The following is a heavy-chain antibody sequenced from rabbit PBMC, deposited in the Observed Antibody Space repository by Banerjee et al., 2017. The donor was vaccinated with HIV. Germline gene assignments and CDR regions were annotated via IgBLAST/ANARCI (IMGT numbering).Heavy chain of an antibody. D-gene: IGHD6-1*01. V-gene: IGHV1S40*01. CDR1: GFSFSSSYW. CDR3: ARDPYGGYHGYGYALNL. Sequence: QSLEESGGDLVQPGASLTLTCTASGFSFSSSYWICWVRQAPGKGLEWIGCIYTGSGSTYYASWAKGRFTISKTSSTTVTLQMTSLTAADTATYFCARDPYGGYHGYGYALNLWGPGTLVTVS. CDR2: IYTGSGST. J-gene: IGHJ4*01.